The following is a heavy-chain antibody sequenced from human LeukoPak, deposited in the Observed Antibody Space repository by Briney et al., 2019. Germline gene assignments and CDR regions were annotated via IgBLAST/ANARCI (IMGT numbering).Heavy chain of an antibody. V-gene: IGHV4-4*07. D-gene: IGHD3-22*01. J-gene: IGHJ4*02. CDR3: ARDRRDYYYDSSGYSLDY. CDR1: GGSISSYY. Sequence: TSETLSLTCTVSGGSISSYYWSWIRQPAGKGLEWIGRIYTSGSTNYNPSLKSRVTISVDTSKNQFSLKLSSVTAADTAVYYCARDRRDYYYDSSGYSLDYWGQGTLVTVSS. CDR2: IYTSGST.